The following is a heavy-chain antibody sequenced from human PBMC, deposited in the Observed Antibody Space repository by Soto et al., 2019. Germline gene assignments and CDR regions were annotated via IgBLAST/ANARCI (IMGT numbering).Heavy chain of an antibody. CDR1: GGSIRSRTW. D-gene: IGHD3-16*01. J-gene: IGHJ5*02. CDR2: ISHRGGT. Sequence: QVQLQESGPGLVKPSGTLSLTCAVSGGSIRSRTWWSWVRQYPGEGLEWIREISHRGGTNYNPTLESLDPMSVDQSNNQFSLHKVSGTTADTGVYYCASGSGEDHVWGTDQASWGQGTLVTVSS. CDR3: ASGSGEDHVWGTDQAS. V-gene: IGHV4-4*02.